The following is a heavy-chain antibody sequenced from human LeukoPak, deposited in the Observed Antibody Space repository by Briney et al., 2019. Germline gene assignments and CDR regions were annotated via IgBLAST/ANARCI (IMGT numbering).Heavy chain of an antibody. CDR2: IKKDGNEK. D-gene: IGHD5-24*01. Sequence: PGGSLRLSCAASGFTFSSYWTSWVRQAPGKGVEWLANIKKDGNEKVYIESAKGRFTVSRDNAKNSLNLQMNTLRAEDTGVYYCARDADLGATIIGAFYMWGQGTMVTVSS. J-gene: IGHJ3*02. CDR3: ARDADLGATIIGAFYM. V-gene: IGHV3-7*01. CDR1: GFTFSSYW.